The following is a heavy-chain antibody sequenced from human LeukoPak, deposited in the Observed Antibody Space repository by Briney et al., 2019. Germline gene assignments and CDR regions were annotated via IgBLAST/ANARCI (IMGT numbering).Heavy chain of an antibody. Sequence: PSETLSLTCTVSGGSISSGGYYWSWIRQHPGKGLEWIGYIYYSGSTYYNPSLKSRVTISVDTSKNQFSLELSSVTAADTAVYYWAGGDTANYWVDYWGQGTLVTVSS. CDR1: GGSISSGGYY. V-gene: IGHV4-31*03. CDR2: IYYSGST. J-gene: IGHJ4*02. CDR3: AGGDTANYWVDY. D-gene: IGHD5-18*01.